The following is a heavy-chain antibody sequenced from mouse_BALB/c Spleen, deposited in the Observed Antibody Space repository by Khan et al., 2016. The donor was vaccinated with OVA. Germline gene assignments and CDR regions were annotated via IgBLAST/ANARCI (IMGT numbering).Heavy chain of an antibody. V-gene: IGHV1-85*01. D-gene: IGHD2-14*01. CDR2: IFPGDGST. J-gene: IGHJ3*01. Sequence: QVQLQQSGTELVKPGASVKLSCKASGYTFTSYDMNWVRQRPEQGLEWIGWIFPGDGSTKYNEKFKGKATLTTDKSSNTAYIQLSRLTSEDSAVYFCARGGYGGFAYWGQGTLVTVSA. CDR3: ARGGYGGFAY. CDR1: GYTFTSYD.